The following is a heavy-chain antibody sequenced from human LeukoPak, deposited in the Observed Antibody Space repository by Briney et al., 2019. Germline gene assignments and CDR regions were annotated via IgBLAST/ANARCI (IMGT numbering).Heavy chain of an antibody. CDR2: IWYDGGNR. Sequence: PGGSLRLSCAASGFKFNSYGMQWVRQAPGKGLEWLAVIWYDGGNRYYADSVKGRFTISRDNSKNTLYLQMNSLRAEDTAVYYCAKDVYYGMDAWGQGTTVTVSS. V-gene: IGHV3-30*02. CDR3: AKDVYYGMDA. J-gene: IGHJ6*02. CDR1: GFKFNSYG.